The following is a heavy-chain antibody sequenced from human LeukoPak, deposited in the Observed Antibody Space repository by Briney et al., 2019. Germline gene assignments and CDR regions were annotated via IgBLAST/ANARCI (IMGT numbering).Heavy chain of an antibody. V-gene: IGHV1-18*01. J-gene: IGHJ4*02. Sequence: ASVKVSWKASGYTFTSYGISWVRQAPGQGLEWMGWISAYNGNTNYAQKLQGRVTMTTDTSTSTAYMELRSLRSDDTAVYYCARVSPRGYSYGPRGGYYFDYWGQGTLVTVSS. D-gene: IGHD5-18*01. CDR3: ARVSPRGYSYGPRGGYYFDY. CDR2: ISAYNGNT. CDR1: GYTFTSYG.